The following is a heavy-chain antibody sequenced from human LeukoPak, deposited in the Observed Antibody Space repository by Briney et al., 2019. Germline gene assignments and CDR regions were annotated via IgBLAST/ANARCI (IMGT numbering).Heavy chain of an antibody. J-gene: IGHJ4*02. D-gene: IGHD3-16*01. V-gene: IGHV4-59*11. CDR2: IYDSGST. CDR1: GGYLGSHY. CDR3: ARGGVLKSLDY. Sequence: SETLSLTCTVSGGYLGSHYWTWIRQPPGKGLERIGYIYDSGSTYYHPSLKSRVTISVDTSKNQFSLRLSSVTAADTAVYYCARGGVLKSLDYWGQGTLVTVSS.